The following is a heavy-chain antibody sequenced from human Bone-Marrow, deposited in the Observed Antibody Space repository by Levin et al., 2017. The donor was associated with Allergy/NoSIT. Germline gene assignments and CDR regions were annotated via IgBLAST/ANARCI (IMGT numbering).Heavy chain of an antibody. CDR3: ARGHSTSGFDS. CDR1: GGSFIGYY. J-gene: IGHJ4*02. D-gene: IGHD2/OR15-2a*01. Sequence: SETLSLTCGVEGGSFIGYYWSWIRQPPGKGLEWIGGVHSSGSYDYNPSLESRVNIVLDTSRTQFSLRLKSLTVADTAVYYCARGHSTSGFDSWGQGALVTISS. V-gene: IGHV4-34*01. CDR2: VHSSGSY.